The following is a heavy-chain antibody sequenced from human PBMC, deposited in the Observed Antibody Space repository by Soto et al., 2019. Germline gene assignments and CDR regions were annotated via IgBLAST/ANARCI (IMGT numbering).Heavy chain of an antibody. Sequence: EVQLVESGGGLVKPGGSLRLSCAASGFTFSSYSMNWVRQAPGKGLEWVSSISSSSSYIYYADSVKGRFTISRDNAKNSLYLQMNSLRAEDTAVYYCAQLARSSTSHRGMDVWGQGTTVTVSS. J-gene: IGHJ6*02. CDR3: AQLARSSTSHRGMDV. V-gene: IGHV3-21*01. CDR2: ISSSSSYI. D-gene: IGHD2-2*01. CDR1: GFTFSSYS.